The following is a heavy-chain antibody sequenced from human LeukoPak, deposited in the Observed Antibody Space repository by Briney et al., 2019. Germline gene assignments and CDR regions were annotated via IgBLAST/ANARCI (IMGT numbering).Heavy chain of an antibody. CDR2: IYTSGST. CDR1: GGSISSGSYY. CDR3: ARGKRYYYDSSGYYLATHFDY. J-gene: IGHJ4*02. Sequence: SETLSLTCTVSGGSISSGSYYWSWIRQPAGKGLEWIGRIYTSGSTNYNPSLKSRVTIPVDTSKNQFSLKLSYVTAADTAVYYCARGKRYYYDSSGYYLATHFDYWGQGTLVTVSS. D-gene: IGHD3-22*01. V-gene: IGHV4-61*02.